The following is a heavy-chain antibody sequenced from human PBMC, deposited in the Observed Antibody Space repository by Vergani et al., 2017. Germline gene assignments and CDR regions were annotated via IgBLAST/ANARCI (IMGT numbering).Heavy chain of an antibody. V-gene: IGHV2-5*04. CDR3: VYRKTECGTTGCFYPFYYYYYMDV. CDR2: IYWNDDQ. J-gene: IGHJ6*03. Sequence: QITLKESGPTLVKPTQTLTLTCTFSGFSLNTRGVRVAWIRQPPGNALDWLALIYWNDDQHYSPSLNNRVTITKDNSKNQVVLTMTNMDYVDTGTYYCVYRKTECGTTGCFYPFYYYYYMDVWGKGTTVTVSS. D-gene: IGHD1-7*01. CDR1: GFSLNTRGVR.